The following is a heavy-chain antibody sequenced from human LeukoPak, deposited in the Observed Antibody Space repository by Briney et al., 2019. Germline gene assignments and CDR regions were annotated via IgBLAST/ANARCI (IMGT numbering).Heavy chain of an antibody. CDR2: ISSGSSYI. V-gene: IGHV3-21*01. CDR3: ARESVVVPAANYYGMDV. CDR1: GFTFSSYS. D-gene: IGHD2-2*01. J-gene: IGHJ6*04. Sequence: GGSLRLSCAASGFTFSSYSMNWVRQAPGKGLEWVSSISSGSSYIYYADSVKGRFTISRDNAKNSLYLQMNSLRAEDTAVYYCARESVVVPAANYYGMDVWGKGTTVTVSS.